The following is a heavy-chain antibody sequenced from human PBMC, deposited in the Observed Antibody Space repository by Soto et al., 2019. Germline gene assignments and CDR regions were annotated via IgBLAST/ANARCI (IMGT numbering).Heavy chain of an antibody. D-gene: IGHD2-15*01. V-gene: IGHV4-61*01. CDR2: IYYSGSS. CDR3: ARVSCGGSCYVAYYGMDG. Sequence: PSETLSLTCTVSGGSVSSSSHYWSWIRQPPGKGLEWIGYIYYSGSSNKSPSLKSRVTMSLDTSKNQFSLMLSSVTAADTAVYYCARVSCGGSCYVAYYGMDGWGQGTTVTVS. CDR1: GGSVSSSSHY. J-gene: IGHJ6*02.